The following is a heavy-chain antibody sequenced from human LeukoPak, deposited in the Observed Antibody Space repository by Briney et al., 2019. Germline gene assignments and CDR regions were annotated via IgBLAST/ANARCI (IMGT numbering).Heavy chain of an antibody. CDR2: IYYSGST. Sequence: SETLSLTCTVSGGSIRSYYWSWIRQPPGKGLEWIGYIYYSGSTNYNPSLKSRVTISVDTSKNQFSLKLSSVTAADTAVYYCARSNYYDSSGYSWGAFDIWGQGTMVTVSS. V-gene: IGHV4-59*08. D-gene: IGHD3-22*01. CDR3: ARSNYYDSSGYSWGAFDI. CDR1: GGSIRSYY. J-gene: IGHJ3*02.